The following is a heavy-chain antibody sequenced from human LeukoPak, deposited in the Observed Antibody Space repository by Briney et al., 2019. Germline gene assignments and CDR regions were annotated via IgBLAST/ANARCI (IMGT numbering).Heavy chain of an antibody. Sequence: VSVKVSCKASGYTFTSYDINWVRQATGQGLEWMGWMNPNSGNTGYAQKLQGRVTMIRNTSISTAYMELSSLRSEDTAVYYCAIRYGSGEKYYYYYYMDVWGKGTTVTVSS. D-gene: IGHD3-10*01. CDR1: GYTFTSYD. V-gene: IGHV1-8*01. J-gene: IGHJ6*03. CDR3: AIRYGSGEKYYYYYYMDV. CDR2: MNPNSGNT.